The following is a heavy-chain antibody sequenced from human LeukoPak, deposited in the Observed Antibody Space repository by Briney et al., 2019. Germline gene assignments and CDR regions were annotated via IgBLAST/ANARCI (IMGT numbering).Heavy chain of an antibody. CDR3: AKGIYSSGWSYFDY. J-gene: IGHJ4*01. V-gene: IGHV3-23*01. Sequence: GALRLSCAASGFTFSNSSMSWVRQAPGKGLEWVSTLSGSGITTYYADSVKGRFTISRDNSKNTLYLQMNSLRAEDTAVYYCAKGIYSSGWSYFDYWGHGTLVTVSS. D-gene: IGHD6-19*01. CDR1: GFTFSNSS. CDR2: LSGSGITT.